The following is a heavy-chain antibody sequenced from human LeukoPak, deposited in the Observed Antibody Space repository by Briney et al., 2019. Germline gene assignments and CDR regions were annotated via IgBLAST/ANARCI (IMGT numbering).Heavy chain of an antibody. CDR1: GFTFSAYS. Sequence: GGSLRLSCAASGFTFSAYSMNWVRQAPGKGLEWVSYIGKSSENIAYADSVKGRCTISRDDAKNSLYLQMNSLRDEDTAVYYCARDHRWNFDFWGQGILVTVSS. J-gene: IGHJ4*02. CDR2: IGKSSENI. D-gene: IGHD2-15*01. CDR3: ARDHRWNFDF. V-gene: IGHV3-48*02.